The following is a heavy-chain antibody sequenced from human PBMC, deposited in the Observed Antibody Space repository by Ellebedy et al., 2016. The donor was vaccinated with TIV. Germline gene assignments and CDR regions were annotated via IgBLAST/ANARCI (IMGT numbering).Heavy chain of an antibody. CDR2: IKTDGSET. CDR3: ARDKQVVVPAASDY. D-gene: IGHD2-2*01. J-gene: IGHJ4*02. CDR1: GFTFSSYW. Sequence: GESLKISCAASGFTFSSYWMSWVRQAPGKGLEWVAHIKTDGSETYYVDSVKGRFTISRENAKNALFLQMDGLRAEDTAVYYCARDKQVVVPAASDYWGQGTLVTVSS. V-gene: IGHV3-7*01.